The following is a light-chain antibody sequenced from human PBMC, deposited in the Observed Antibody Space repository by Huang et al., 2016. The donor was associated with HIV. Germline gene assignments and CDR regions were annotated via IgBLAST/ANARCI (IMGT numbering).Light chain of an antibody. Sequence: DIVVTQSPDSLALSLGDRAAINCTASQSVFKTSNNRNCLSWFQLKPRQPPKLLIYWASTRESGVPDRFSGSGSGTDFTLTIASLQAEDVAVYYCHQYYNIPQTFGQGTKVEV. CDR1: QSVFKTSNNRNC. J-gene: IGKJ1*01. CDR2: WAS. V-gene: IGKV4-1*01. CDR3: HQYYNIPQT.